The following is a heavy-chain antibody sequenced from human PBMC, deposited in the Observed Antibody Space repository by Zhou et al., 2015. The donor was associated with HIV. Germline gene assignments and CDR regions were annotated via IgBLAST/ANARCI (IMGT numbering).Heavy chain of an antibody. J-gene: IGHJ5*02. CDR2: INAGSGIT. Sequence: EVQLLESGGGLVQPGGSLRLSCAASGFTFSSYAMSWVRQAPGKGLEWVAIINAGSGITPYADSVQGRFIVSRDNSKNTLYLEMNNLKVDDTAKYYCAKDRRYSGSWYDSDWFDPWGQGTLVTVSS. CDR3: AKDRRYSGSWYDSDWFDP. CDR1: GFTFSSYA. D-gene: IGHD6-13*01. V-gene: IGHV3-23*01.